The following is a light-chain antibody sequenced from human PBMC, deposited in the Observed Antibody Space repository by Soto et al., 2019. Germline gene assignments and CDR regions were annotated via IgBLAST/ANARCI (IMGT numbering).Light chain of an antibody. J-gene: IGLJ1*01. CDR3: SSYTSSSTLV. V-gene: IGLV2-14*01. CDR2: DVN. Sequence: QSALTQPASVSGSPGQSITISCTGTSSDVGGYDYVSWYQQHPGKAPQLMIYDVNNRPSGVSNRFSGSKSGNTASLTISGLQAEDEADYYCSSYTSSSTLVFGTGTKLIVL. CDR1: SSDVGGYDY.